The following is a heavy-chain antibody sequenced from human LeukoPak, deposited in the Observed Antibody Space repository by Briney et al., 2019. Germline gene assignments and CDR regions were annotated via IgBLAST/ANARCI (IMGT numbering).Heavy chain of an antibody. CDR2: ISWNGGNT. J-gene: IGHJ4*02. V-gene: IGHV3-20*04. CDR3: AREGIYCVNGVCYLDY. CDR1: GFKFDDYG. D-gene: IGHD2-8*01. Sequence: GGSVRLSCAASGFKFDDYGMSWVRQAPGKGLEWVSGISWNGGNTGYADSVKGRFTISRDNAKNSLFLQVNSLRADDTAFYYCAREGIYCVNGVCYLDYWGQGTLVTVSS.